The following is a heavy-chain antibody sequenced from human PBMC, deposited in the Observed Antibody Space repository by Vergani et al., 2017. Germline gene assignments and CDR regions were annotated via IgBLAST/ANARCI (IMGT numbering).Heavy chain of an antibody. CDR1: GFTSSYYG. CDR3: ARDRYMSL. Sequence: QVHLVESGGGVVQPVRSLRLSCVVSGFTSSYYGMHWVRQAPGKGLEWVAVISYDGTQKYYADSVKGRFTISRDNSKSTLYLQMNSLRTEDTAVYYCARDRYMSLWGQGILVTVSS. J-gene: IGHJ4*02. D-gene: IGHD3-16*02. CDR2: ISYDGTQK. V-gene: IGHV3-30*03.